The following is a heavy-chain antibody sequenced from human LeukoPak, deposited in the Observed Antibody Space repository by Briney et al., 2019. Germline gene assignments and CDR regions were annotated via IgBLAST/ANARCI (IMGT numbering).Heavy chain of an antibody. Sequence: GGSLRLSCAASGFTFSDYWMHWVRQAPGKGLVGVSRINSDGRITSYADSVKGRFTISRDNAKNTLYLQMNSLRAEDTAVYYCARGADSGYSSDNWGQGTLVSVSS. V-gene: IGHV3-74*01. CDR2: INSDGRIT. J-gene: IGHJ4*02. CDR3: ARGADSGYSSDN. D-gene: IGHD3-9*01. CDR1: GFTFSDYW.